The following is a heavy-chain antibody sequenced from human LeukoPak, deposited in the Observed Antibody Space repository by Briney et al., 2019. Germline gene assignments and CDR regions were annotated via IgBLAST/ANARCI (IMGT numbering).Heavy chain of an antibody. D-gene: IGHD6-19*01. V-gene: IGHV1-69*06. Sequence: WASVKVSCKASGGTFSSYAISWVRQAPGQGLEWMGGIIPIFGTANYAQKFQGRVTITADKSTSTAYMELSSLRSEDTAVYYCARASKQWLVPDYWGQGTLVTVSS. CDR2: IIPIFGTA. CDR3: ARASKQWLVPDY. J-gene: IGHJ4*02. CDR1: GGTFSSYA.